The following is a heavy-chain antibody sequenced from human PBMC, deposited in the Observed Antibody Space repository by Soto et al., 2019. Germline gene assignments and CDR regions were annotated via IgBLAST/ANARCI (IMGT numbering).Heavy chain of an antibody. D-gene: IGHD2-2*01. CDR1: GYTFTSYG. V-gene: IGHV1-18*01. J-gene: IGHJ6*02. CDR3: ARDGRSGFGDIVVVPAAYGYYYYYGMDV. Sequence: QVQLVQSGAEVKKPGASVKVSCKASGYTFTSYGISWVRQAPGQGLEWMGWISAYNGNTNYAQKLQGRVTMTTDTSTSTAYMELRSLRSDDTAVYYCARDGRSGFGDIVVVPAAYGYYYYYGMDVWGQGTTVTVSS. CDR2: ISAYNGNT.